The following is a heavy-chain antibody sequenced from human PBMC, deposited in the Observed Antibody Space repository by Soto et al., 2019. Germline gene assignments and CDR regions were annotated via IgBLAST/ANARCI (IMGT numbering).Heavy chain of an antibody. Sequence: QLQLQESGSGLVKPSQTLSLTCAVSGGSISSGGYSWSWIRQPPGKGLEWIGYIYHSGSTYYNPSLKSRVAISVDRPKNQFSLKLSSVTAADTAVYYCARTPPTVTTTPNWYFDLWGRGTLVTVSS. V-gene: IGHV4-30-2*01. CDR2: IYHSGST. CDR3: ARTPPTVTTTPNWYFDL. D-gene: IGHD4-17*01. CDR1: GGSISSGGYS. J-gene: IGHJ2*01.